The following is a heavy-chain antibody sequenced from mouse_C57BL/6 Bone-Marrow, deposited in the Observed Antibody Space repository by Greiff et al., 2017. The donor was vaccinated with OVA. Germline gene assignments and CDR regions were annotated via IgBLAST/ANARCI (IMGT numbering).Heavy chain of an antibody. CDR1: GYTFTDYE. V-gene: IGHV1-15*01. CDR3: ARQDYDYRFDY. D-gene: IGHD2-4*01. CDR2: IDPETGGT. Sequence: QVQLQQSGAELVRPGASVTLSCKASGYTFTDYEMHWVKQTPVHGLEWIGAIDPETGGTAYNQKFKGKAILTADKSSSTAYMELRSLTSEDSAVYFCARQDYDYRFDYWGQGTTLTVSS. J-gene: IGHJ2*01.